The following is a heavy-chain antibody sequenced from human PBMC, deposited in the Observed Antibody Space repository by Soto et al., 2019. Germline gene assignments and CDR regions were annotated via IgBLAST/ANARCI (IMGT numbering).Heavy chain of an antibody. CDR3: ARGLYGDSVGYDH. J-gene: IGHJ4*02. Sequence: EVQLVESGGGLVQPGGSLRLSCAASGFTFSSYYMHWVRQAPGKGLVWVSRVSDDGGSTIYAESVRGRFTISRDSAKNTLSLQMNSLSAEVTAVYYCARGLYGDSVGYDHWGQGTLVTVSS. CDR1: GFTFSSYY. CDR2: VSDDGGST. V-gene: IGHV3-74*01. D-gene: IGHD4-17*01.